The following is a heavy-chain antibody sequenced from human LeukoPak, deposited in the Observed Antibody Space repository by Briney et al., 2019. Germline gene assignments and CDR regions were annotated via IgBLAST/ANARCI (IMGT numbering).Heavy chain of an antibody. CDR3: ARGPGYYYYYGMDV. Sequence: GGSLRLSCAASGFTVSSNYMSWVRQAPGKGLEWVSVIYSGGSTYYADSVKGRFTISRDNSKNTLYLQMNSLRAEDTAVYYCARGPGYYYYYGMDVWGQGTTVTVSS. CDR2: IYSGGST. CDR1: GFTVSSNY. J-gene: IGHJ6*02. V-gene: IGHV3-53*01.